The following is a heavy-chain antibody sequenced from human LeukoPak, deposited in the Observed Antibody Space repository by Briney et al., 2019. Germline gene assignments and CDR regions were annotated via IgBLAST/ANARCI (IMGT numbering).Heavy chain of an antibody. J-gene: IGHJ6*02. Sequence: ASVKVSCKASGYTFTSYAMHWVRQAPGQRLEWMGWINAGNGNTKYSQKFQGRVTITRDTSASTAYMELSSLRSEDTAVYYCAREFAYSYDYYYYYGMDVWGQGTTVTVSS. CDR1: GYTFTSYA. D-gene: IGHD5-18*01. V-gene: IGHV1-3*01. CDR3: AREFAYSYDYYYYYGMDV. CDR2: INAGNGNT.